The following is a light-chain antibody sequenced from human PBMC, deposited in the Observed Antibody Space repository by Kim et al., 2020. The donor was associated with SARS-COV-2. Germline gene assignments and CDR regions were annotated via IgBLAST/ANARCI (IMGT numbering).Light chain of an antibody. CDR1: SSNIGAGYD. J-gene: IGLJ1*01. CDR3: QSYDSSLSALYV. Sequence: VTISCTESSSNIGAGYDVHWYQQLPGTAPKLLIYGNSNQPSGVPDRFSGSKSGTSASLAITGLQAEDEADYYCQSYDSSLSALYVFGTGTKVTVL. CDR2: GNS. V-gene: IGLV1-40*01.